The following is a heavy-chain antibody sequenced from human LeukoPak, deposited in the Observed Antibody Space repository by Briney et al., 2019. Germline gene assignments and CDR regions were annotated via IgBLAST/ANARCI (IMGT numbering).Heavy chain of an antibody. Sequence: PSETLSLICTVSGGSISSYYWSWIRQPPGKGLEWIGYIYYSGSTNYNPSLKSRVTISVDTSKNQFSLKLSSVTAADTAVYYCARLPPHYCSSTSCSFYYYGMDVWGQGTTVTVSS. CDR3: ARLPPHYCSSTSCSFYYYGMDV. J-gene: IGHJ6*02. V-gene: IGHV4-59*08. CDR2: IYYSGST. D-gene: IGHD2-2*01. CDR1: GGSISSYY.